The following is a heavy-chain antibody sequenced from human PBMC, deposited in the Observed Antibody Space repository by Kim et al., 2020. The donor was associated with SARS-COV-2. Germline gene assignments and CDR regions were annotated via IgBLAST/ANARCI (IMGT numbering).Heavy chain of an antibody. V-gene: IGHV4-30-4*01. CDR3: ARGEGITIFGVVIIGAFDI. CDR2: IYYSGST. Sequence: SETLSLTCTVSGGSISSGDYYWSWIRQPPGKGLEWIGYIYYSGSTYYNPSLKSRVTISVDTSKNQFSLKLSSVTAADTAVYYCARGEGITIFGVVIIGAFDIWGQGTMLPVSS. J-gene: IGHJ3*02. D-gene: IGHD3-3*01. CDR1: GGSISSGDYY.